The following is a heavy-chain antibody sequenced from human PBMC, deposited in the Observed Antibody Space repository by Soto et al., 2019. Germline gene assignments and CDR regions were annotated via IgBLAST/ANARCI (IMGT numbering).Heavy chain of an antibody. CDR2: IRGKTNSYAT. V-gene: IGHV3-73*01. D-gene: IGHD5-12*01. CDR3: VAREHYYYGMDV. J-gene: IGHJ6*02. Sequence: GFLRLSCAASGFNLSGSGMFWVRQASGKGLEWLGRIRGKTNSYATAYAASVKGRFTISRDDSQNTAYLQMNSLKTEDTAVYYCVAREHYYYGMDVWGQGTTVTVSS. CDR1: GFNLSGSG.